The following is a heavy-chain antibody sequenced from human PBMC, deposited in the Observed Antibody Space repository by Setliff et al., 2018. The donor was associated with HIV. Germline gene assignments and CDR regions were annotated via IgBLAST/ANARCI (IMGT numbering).Heavy chain of an antibody. D-gene: IGHD1-7*01. Sequence: ASVKVSCKASGYTFSSDGISWVRQAPGQGLEWMGWSNAYNGNTNYIEKLQGRVTMTTDTSTSTAYMELRSLRSDDTAVYYCARDAPGNTESAPGYRGQGTLVTVSS. CDR1: GYTFSSDG. CDR3: ARDAPGNTESAPGY. J-gene: IGHJ4*02. CDR2: SNAYNGNT. V-gene: IGHV1-18*01.